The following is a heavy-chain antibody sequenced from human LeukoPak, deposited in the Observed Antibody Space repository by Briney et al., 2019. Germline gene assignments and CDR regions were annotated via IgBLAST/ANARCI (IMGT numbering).Heavy chain of an antibody. Sequence: PGGSLRLSCAASEFSVGSNYMTWVRQAPGKGLEWVSLIYSGGSTYYADSVEGRFTISRDNSKNTLYLQMNSLRAEDTAVYYCAKGRGSPKHDMDVWGKGTTVTVSS. J-gene: IGHJ6*03. CDR2: IYSGGST. CDR1: EFSVGSNY. CDR3: AKGRGSPKHDMDV. V-gene: IGHV3-53*01. D-gene: IGHD6-25*01.